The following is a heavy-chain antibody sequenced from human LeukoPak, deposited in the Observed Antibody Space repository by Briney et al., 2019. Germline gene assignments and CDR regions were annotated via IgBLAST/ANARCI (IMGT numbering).Heavy chain of an antibody. CDR1: GFTFDDYA. CDR3: AKDISATMIVVDY. CDR2: ISWNSGNI. Sequence: GGSLRLSCAASGFTFDDYAMHWVRQAPGKGLEWVSGISWNSGNIGYADSVKGRFTISRDNAKNSLYLQMNSLRAEDTALYYCAKDISATMIVVDYWSQGTLVTVSS. J-gene: IGHJ4*02. D-gene: IGHD3-22*01. V-gene: IGHV3-9*01.